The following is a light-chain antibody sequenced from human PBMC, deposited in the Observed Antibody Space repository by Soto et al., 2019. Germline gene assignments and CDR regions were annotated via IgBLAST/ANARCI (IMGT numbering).Light chain of an antibody. Sequence: QSALTQPPSASGSPGQSVTISCTGTSSDVGGYHYVSWYQQHPGKAPKLMIHEVTKRPSGVPDRFSGSKSVNTASLTVSGLQGEDEADYYCSSYAGSNNLVFGGGTQLTVL. CDR1: SSDVGGYHY. J-gene: IGLJ2*01. CDR3: SSYAGSNNLV. CDR2: EVT. V-gene: IGLV2-8*01.